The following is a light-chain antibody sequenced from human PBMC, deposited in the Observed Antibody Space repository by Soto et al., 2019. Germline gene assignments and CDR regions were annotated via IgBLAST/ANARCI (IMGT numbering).Light chain of an antibody. CDR1: QSVSSY. Sequence: EIVLTQSPATLSLSPGERATLSCRASQSVSSYLAWYQQKPGQAPRLLIYDASNRATGIPARFSGSGSGTDFTLTISSLEPEDFAVYYCQQRSNWPPVLTFCGATNVEIK. J-gene: IGKJ4*01. CDR3: QQRSNWPPVLT. CDR2: DAS. V-gene: IGKV3-11*01.